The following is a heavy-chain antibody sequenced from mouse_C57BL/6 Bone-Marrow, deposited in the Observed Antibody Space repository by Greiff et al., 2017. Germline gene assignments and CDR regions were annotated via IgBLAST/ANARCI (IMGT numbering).Heavy chain of an antibody. D-gene: IGHD2-3*01. V-gene: IGHV3-6*01. CDR1: GYSITSGYY. Sequence: ESGPGLVKPSQSLSLTCSVTGYSITSGYYWNWIRQFPGNKLEWLGYISYDGSNNYNPSLKNRISITRDPSKHQFFMKLNSVTTEDTATYYCARGGYYPYYAMDYWGQGTSVTVSS. CDR3: ARGGYYPYYAMDY. CDR2: ISYDGSN. J-gene: IGHJ4*01.